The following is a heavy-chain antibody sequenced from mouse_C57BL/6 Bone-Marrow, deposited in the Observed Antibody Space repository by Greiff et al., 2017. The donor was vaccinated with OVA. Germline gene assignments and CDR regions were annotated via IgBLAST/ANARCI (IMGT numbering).Heavy chain of an antibody. V-gene: IGHV1-59*01. D-gene: IGHD1-1*01. CDR3: AGSYYYGSSYSAWFAY. Sequence: VQLQQPGAELVRPGTSVKLSCKASGYTFTSYWMHWVKQRPGQGLEWIGVIDPSDSYTNYNQKFKGKATLTVDTSSSTAYMQLSSLTSEDSAVYYCAGSYYYGSSYSAWFAYWGQGTLVTVSA. CDR2: IDPSDSYT. J-gene: IGHJ3*01. CDR1: GYTFTSYW.